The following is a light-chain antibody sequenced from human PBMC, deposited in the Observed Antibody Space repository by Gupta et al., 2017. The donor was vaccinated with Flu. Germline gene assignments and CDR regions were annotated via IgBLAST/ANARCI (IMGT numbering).Light chain of an antibody. CDR3: GTWDSSLSDWV. CDR2: ENN. V-gene: IGLV1-51*02. CDR1: SSNIQNNY. Sequence: KVTSSCSGGSSNIQNNYVSWYQQLPGTAPELLIYENNKRPSGIPDRFSGSKSDTSATLGITGLQTGDEADYYCGTWDSSLSDWVFGGGTKLTVL. J-gene: IGLJ3*02.